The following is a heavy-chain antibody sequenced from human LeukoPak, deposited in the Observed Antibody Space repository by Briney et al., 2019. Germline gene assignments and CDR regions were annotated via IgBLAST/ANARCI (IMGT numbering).Heavy chain of an antibody. J-gene: IGHJ4*02. D-gene: IGHD5-18*01. CDR1: GFTFSSHA. V-gene: IGHV3-7*04. Sequence: GGSLRLSCAASGFTFSSHAMSWVRQAPGKGLEWVANIQQDGSEKYYVDSVKGRFTISRDNAKKSLFLQVSSLRGEDTAVYYCARDRGFSYGIDFWGQGTLVTVSS. CDR3: ARDRGFSYGIDF. CDR2: IQQDGSEK.